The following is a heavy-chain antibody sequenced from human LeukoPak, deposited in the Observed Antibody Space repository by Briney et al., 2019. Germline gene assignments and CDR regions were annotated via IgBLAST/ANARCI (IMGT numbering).Heavy chain of an antibody. CDR2: ISSSGSTM. CDR3: ASLQRQWLVRPFDY. V-gene: IGHV3-48*04. J-gene: IGHJ4*02. Sequence: PGGSLRLSCAASGFTFSSYSMNWVRQAPGKGLEWISYISSSGSTMLYADPVKGRFTISRDNAKNSLYLQMNSLRAEDTAVYYCASLQRQWLVRPFDYWGQGTLVTVSS. CDR1: GFTFSSYS. D-gene: IGHD6-19*01.